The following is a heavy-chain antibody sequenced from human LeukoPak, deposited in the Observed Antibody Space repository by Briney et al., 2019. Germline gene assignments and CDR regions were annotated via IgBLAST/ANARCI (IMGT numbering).Heavy chain of an antibody. J-gene: IGHJ4*02. CDR1: GFTFSSYA. CDR3: AKDQGSSGWSFDY. Sequence: GGSLRLSCAASGFTFSSYAMSWVRQAPGKGLEWVSAISGSGGSTYYADSVKGRFTLSRDNSKNTLYLQMNSRRAEDTAVYYCAKDQGSSGWSFDYWGQGTLVTVSS. V-gene: IGHV3-23*01. CDR2: ISGSGGST. D-gene: IGHD6-19*01.